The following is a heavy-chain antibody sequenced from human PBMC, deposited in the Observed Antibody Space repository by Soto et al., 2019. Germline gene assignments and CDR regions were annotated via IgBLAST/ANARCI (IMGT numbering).Heavy chain of an antibody. D-gene: IGHD4-17*01. CDR1: GFTFSSYW. Sequence: EVQLLESGGGLVQPGGSLRLSCAASGFTFSSYWMHWVRQAPGKGLVWVSRINSDGSSTSYADSVKGRFTISRDNAKNTLYLQMNSLRAEDTAVYYCASAMTTVTPVDYWGQGTLVTVSS. CDR2: INSDGSST. J-gene: IGHJ4*02. CDR3: ASAMTTVTPVDY. V-gene: IGHV3-74*02.